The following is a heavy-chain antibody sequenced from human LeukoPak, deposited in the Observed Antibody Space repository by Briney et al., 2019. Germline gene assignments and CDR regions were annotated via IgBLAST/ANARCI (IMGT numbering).Heavy chain of an antibody. Sequence: GGSLRLSCAASGFTFSSYWMSWVRQAPGKGLEWVANIKQDGSEKYYVDSVKGRFTISRDNAKNSLYLQMNSLRAEDTAVYYCARVLGNDFWSGYRYDAFDIWGQGTMVTVSS. D-gene: IGHD3-3*01. CDR1: GFTFSSYW. V-gene: IGHV3-7*01. CDR3: ARVLGNDFWSGYRYDAFDI. J-gene: IGHJ3*02. CDR2: IKQDGSEK.